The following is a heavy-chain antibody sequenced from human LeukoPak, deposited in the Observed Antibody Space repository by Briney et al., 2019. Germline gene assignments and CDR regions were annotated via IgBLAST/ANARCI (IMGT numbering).Heavy chain of an antibody. CDR2: INPNSGGT. CDR1: GYTFTGYY. D-gene: IGHD1-1*01. J-gene: IGHJ4*02. Sequence: ASVKVSCKASGYTFTGYYMHWVRQAPGQGLEWMGWINPNSGGTNYAQKFQGKVTMTRDTSISTAYMELRSLRSDDTAVYYCARDQGNWNDVDYWGQGTLVTVSS. CDR3: ARDQGNWNDVDY. V-gene: IGHV1-2*02.